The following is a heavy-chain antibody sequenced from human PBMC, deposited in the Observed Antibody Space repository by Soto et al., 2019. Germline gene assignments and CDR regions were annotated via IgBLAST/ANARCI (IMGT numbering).Heavy chain of an antibody. CDR3: ARETARYYDILTGYYGYYGMDV. J-gene: IGHJ6*02. CDR2: INHSGST. V-gene: IGHV4-34*01. D-gene: IGHD3-9*01. Sequence: PSETLSLTCAVYGGSFSGYYWSWIRQPPGKGLEWIGEINHSGSTNYNPSLKSRVTISVDTSKNQFSLKLSSVTAADTAVYYCARETARYYDILTGYYGYYGMDVWGQGTTVNVSS. CDR1: GGSFSGYY.